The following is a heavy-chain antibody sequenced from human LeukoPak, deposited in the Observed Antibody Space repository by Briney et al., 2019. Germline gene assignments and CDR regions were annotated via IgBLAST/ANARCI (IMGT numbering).Heavy chain of an antibody. Sequence: SETLSLTCTVSGGSISSGGYYWSWIRQPPGKGLEWIGYIYHSGSTYYNPSLKSRVTISVDRSKNQFSLKLSSVTAADTAVYYCARVGIAFPGAFDLWGRGTLVTVSS. J-gene: IGHJ2*01. CDR3: ARVGIAFPGAFDL. D-gene: IGHD6-13*01. V-gene: IGHV4-30-2*01. CDR2: IYHSGST. CDR1: GGSISSGGYY.